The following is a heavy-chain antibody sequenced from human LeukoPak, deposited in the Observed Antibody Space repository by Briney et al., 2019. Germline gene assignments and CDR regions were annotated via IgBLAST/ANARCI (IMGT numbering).Heavy chain of an antibody. Sequence: SETLSLTCTVSGGSISSGSYYWSWIRQPAGKGLEWIGRIYTSGSTNYNPSLKSRVTISVDTSKNQFSLKLISVTAADTAVYYCARDRGQWLVDWYFDLWGRGTLVTVSS. D-gene: IGHD6-19*01. CDR3: ARDRGQWLVDWYFDL. CDR1: GGSISSGSYY. V-gene: IGHV4-61*02. CDR2: IYTSGST. J-gene: IGHJ2*01.